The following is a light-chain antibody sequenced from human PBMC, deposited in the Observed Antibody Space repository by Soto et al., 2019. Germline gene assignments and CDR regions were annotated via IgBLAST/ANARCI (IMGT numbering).Light chain of an antibody. J-gene: IGKJ4*01. CDR3: QQRSNWPLT. CDR2: DAS. V-gene: IGKV3-11*01. CDR1: QSVSSY. Sequence: EIVLTLSPCTLSLSPGERATLSCRASQSVSSYLAWYQQKPGQAPRLLIYDASNRATGIPARFSGSGSGTDFTLTISSLEPEDFAVYYCQQRSNWPLTLGGGTKVDI.